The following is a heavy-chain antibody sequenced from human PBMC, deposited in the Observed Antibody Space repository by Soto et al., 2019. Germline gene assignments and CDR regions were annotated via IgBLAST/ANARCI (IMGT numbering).Heavy chain of an antibody. CDR2: ITPIFPTA. D-gene: IGHD3-16*01. CDR1: GGSFNFA. J-gene: IGHJ4*02. V-gene: IGHV1-69*01. Sequence: VQLVQSGTEVKKPGSSVKLSCKASGGSFNFAISWVRQAPGQGLEWMGGITPIFPTAVEAPKFQGRVTITADEPTATVSIELPSLRSEDTAVYFCVFRGGRGRHIEYWGPGSLVIVSS. CDR3: VFRGGRGRHIEY.